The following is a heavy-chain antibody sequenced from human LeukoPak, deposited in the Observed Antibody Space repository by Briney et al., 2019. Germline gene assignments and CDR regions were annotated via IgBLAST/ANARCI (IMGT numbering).Heavy chain of an antibody. CDR1: GGSFSGYY. Sequence: RSSQTLSLTCAVYGGSFSGYYWSWIRQPAGKGLEWIGRIYTSGSTNYNPSLKSRVTISVDTSKNQFSLKLSSVTAADTAVYYCAREGANRVYDYWGQGTLVTVSS. D-gene: IGHD6-13*01. CDR3: AREGANRVYDY. V-gene: IGHV4-4*07. J-gene: IGHJ4*02. CDR2: IYTSGST.